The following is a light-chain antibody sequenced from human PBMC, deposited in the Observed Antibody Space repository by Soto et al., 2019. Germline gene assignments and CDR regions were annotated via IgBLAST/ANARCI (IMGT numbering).Light chain of an antibody. J-gene: IGLJ3*02. CDR1: SSDVGTYNL. CDR2: EGS. Sequence: QTVVTQPASVSGSPGQSITISCTGTSSDVGTYNLVSWYQHHPGKAPKLMIYEGSKRPSGVSNRFSGSKSGNTASLRISGLQAEDEADYFCCSYAGRRSILWVFGGGTKVTVL. CDR3: CSYAGRRSILWV. V-gene: IGLV2-23*03.